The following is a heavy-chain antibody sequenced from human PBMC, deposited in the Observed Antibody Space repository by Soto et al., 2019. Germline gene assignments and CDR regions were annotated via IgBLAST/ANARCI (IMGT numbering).Heavy chain of an antibody. D-gene: IGHD3-3*01. V-gene: IGHV3-23*01. CDR1: GFTFSSYA. CDR2: ISGSGGST. J-gene: IGHJ6*02. Sequence: GGSLRLSCAASGFTFSSYAMSWVRQAPGKGLGWVSAISGSGGSTYYADSVKGRFTISRDNSKNTLYLQMNSLRAEDTAVYYCAKDGPGGYDFWSGYYTGIGYYYYYGMDVWGQGTTVTVSS. CDR3: AKDGPGGYDFWSGYYTGIGYYYYYGMDV.